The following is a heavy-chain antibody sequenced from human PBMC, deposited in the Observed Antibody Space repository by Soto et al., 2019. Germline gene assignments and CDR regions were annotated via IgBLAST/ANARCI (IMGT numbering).Heavy chain of an antibody. CDR1: GGSISRYY. CDR2: MYNTGST. J-gene: IGHJ6*02. V-gene: IGHV4-59*01. D-gene: IGHD2-21*02. CDR3: ARDLWGYCGTDCYPLDV. Sequence: QVQLQESGPGLVKPSETLSLTCTVSGGSISRYYWSWIRQPPGKGLEWIGYMYNTGSTVYNPAFKSRITLSVDTSKKQFSLKLNSVTAADTAVYYCARDLWGYCGTDCYPLDVWGQGTTVTVSS.